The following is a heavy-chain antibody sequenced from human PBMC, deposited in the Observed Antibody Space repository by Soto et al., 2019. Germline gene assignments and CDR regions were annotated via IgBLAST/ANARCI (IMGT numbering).Heavy chain of an antibody. CDR2: IYYSGST. V-gene: IGHV4-31*03. D-gene: IGHD2-21*02. CDR1: VDSISSGGYY. J-gene: IGHJ5*02. Sequence: QVPLQESGPGLVKPSQTLSLTCTVSVDSISSGGYYWSWIRPHPGKGLEWIGYIYYSGSTYYNPSLKRRVTISVDTSKNYLSLKLSSVTAADTAVYYCARGRGGHSEISHWFDPWGQGTLVPVSS. CDR3: ARGRGGHSEISHWFDP.